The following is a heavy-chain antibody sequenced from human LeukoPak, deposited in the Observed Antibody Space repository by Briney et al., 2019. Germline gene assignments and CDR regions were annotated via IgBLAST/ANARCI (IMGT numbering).Heavy chain of an antibody. Sequence: GASVKVSCKVSGYTLTELSMHWVRQAPGKGLEWMGGFDPEDGETIYAQKFQGRVTITRNTSISTAYMELSSLRSEDTAVYYCARESKTYRSSYEPPAHVYWFDPWGQGTLVTVSS. CDR3: ARESKTYRSSYEPPAHVYWFDP. J-gene: IGHJ5*02. CDR1: GYTLTELS. D-gene: IGHD6-13*01. V-gene: IGHV1-24*01. CDR2: FDPEDGET.